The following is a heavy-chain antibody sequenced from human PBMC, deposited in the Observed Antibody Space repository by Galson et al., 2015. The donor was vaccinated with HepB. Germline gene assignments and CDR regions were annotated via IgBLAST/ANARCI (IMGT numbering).Heavy chain of an antibody. Sequence: SVKVSCKASGYTFTSYGISWVRQAPGQGLEWMGWISAYNGNTNYAQKLQGRVTMTTDTSTSTAYMELRSLRSDDTAVYYCARHHPRFDFWSGYYYYYYYYMDVWGKGTTVTVSS. CDR2: ISAYNGNT. CDR1: GYTFTSYG. CDR3: ARHHPRFDFWSGYYYYYYYYMDV. V-gene: IGHV1-18*04. J-gene: IGHJ6*03. D-gene: IGHD3-3*01.